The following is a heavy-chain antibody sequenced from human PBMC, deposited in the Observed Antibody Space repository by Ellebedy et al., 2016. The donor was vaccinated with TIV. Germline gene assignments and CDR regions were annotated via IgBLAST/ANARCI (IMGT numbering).Heavy chain of an antibody. V-gene: IGHV3-66*01. CDR3: ARKYIYGFD. J-gene: IGHJ4*02. Sequence: PGGSLRLSCAASGFTVSSNYMSRVRQAPGKGLEWVSVIYSGGATSYADSVKGRFTISRDNSKNTLYLQMNSLRVEDTAVYYCARKYIYGFDWGQGTLVIVSS. CDR2: IYSGGAT. D-gene: IGHD5-18*01. CDR1: GFTVSSNY.